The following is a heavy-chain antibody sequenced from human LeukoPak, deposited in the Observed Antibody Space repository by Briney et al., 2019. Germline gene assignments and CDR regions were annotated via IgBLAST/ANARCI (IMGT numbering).Heavy chain of an antibody. Sequence: PGRSLRLSCAASGFTFSSYAMHWVRQAPGKGLEWVAVISYDGSNKYYADSVKGRFTISRDNSKNTLYLQMNSLRAEDTAVYYCARGGIYGDYRGAELNWFDPWGQGTLVTVSS. V-gene: IGHV3-30-3*01. CDR1: GFTFSSYA. D-gene: IGHD4-17*01. CDR2: ISYDGSNK. CDR3: ARGGIYGDYRGAELNWFDP. J-gene: IGHJ5*02.